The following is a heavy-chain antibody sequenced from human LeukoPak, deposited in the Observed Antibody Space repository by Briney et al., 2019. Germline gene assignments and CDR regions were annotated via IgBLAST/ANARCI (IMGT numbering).Heavy chain of an antibody. CDR2: ISSSSSYI. Sequence: GGSLRLSCAASGFTFSSYSMNWVRQAPGKGLEWVSSISSSSSYIYYADSVKGRFTISRDNAKNSLYLQMNSLRAEGTAVYYCGVSVAGTDFDYWGQGTLVTVSS. J-gene: IGHJ4*02. CDR1: GFTFSSYS. CDR3: GVSVAGTDFDY. V-gene: IGHV3-21*01. D-gene: IGHD6-19*01.